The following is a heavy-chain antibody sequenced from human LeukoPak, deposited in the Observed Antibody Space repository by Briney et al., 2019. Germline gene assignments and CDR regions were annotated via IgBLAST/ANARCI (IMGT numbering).Heavy chain of an antibody. J-gene: IGHJ4*02. CDR3: ASSGGFATVSAKPDY. Sequence: GRSLRLSCAASGFTFSSYSMNWVRQAPGKGLEWVSSISSSSSYIYYADSVKGRFTISRDNAKNSLYLQMNSLRAEDTAVYYCASSGGFATVSAKPDYWGQGTLVTVSS. V-gene: IGHV3-21*01. D-gene: IGHD4-17*01. CDR1: GFTFSSYS. CDR2: ISSSSSYI.